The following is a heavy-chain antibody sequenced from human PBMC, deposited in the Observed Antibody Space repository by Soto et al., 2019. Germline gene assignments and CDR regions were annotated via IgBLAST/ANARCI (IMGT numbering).Heavy chain of an antibody. CDR3: ARWGTGATSGAFDI. J-gene: IGHJ3*02. D-gene: IGHD1-1*01. V-gene: IGHV1-69*06. CDR1: GGTFSSYA. CDR2: IIPIFGTA. Sequence: QVQLVQSGAEVKKPGSSVKVSCKASGGTFSSYAISWVRQAPGQGLEWMGGIIPIFGTANYAQKFQGRVTITADKSTSTAYMEVSSLSSEDTAVYYCARWGTGATSGAFDIWGQGTMVTVSS.